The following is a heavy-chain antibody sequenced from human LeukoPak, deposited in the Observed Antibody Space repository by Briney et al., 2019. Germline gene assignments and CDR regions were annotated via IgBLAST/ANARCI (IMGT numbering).Heavy chain of an antibody. V-gene: IGHV3-23*01. Sequence: PGGSLRLSCAASGFTFSTYAMTWVRQAPGKGLEWVSVIGGSAGGTYNADSVKGRFTISRDNSKNTLYLQMNSLRAEDTAIYYCAKGATLIQGGTRHFDYWGQGILVTVSP. CDR1: GFTFSTYA. J-gene: IGHJ4*02. CDR3: AKGATLIQGGTRHFDY. D-gene: IGHD3-10*01. CDR2: IGGSAGGT.